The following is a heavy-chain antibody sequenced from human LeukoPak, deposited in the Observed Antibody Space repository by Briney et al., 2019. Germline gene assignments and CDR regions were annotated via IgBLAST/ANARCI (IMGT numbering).Heavy chain of an antibody. CDR3: ARPGGSSGYYDAFDF. CDR2: IYPGDSDT. Sequence: GESLKISCKGSGYSFTSYWIGWVRQMPGKGLEWMGIIYPGDSDTRYSPSFQGQVTISADKSISTAYLQWSSLKASDTAMCYCARPGGSSGYYDAFDFWGQGTMVTVSS. J-gene: IGHJ3*01. D-gene: IGHD3-22*01. V-gene: IGHV5-51*01. CDR1: GYSFTSYW.